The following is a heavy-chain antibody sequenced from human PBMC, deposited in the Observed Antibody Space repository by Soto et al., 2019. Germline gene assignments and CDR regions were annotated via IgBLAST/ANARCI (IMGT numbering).Heavy chain of an antibody. CDR1: GGSFKSGSYS. J-gene: IGHJ4*02. CDR2: VYHTGRT. D-gene: IGHD3-3*01. V-gene: IGHV4-61*01. Sequence: SETLSLTCTVSGGSFKSGSYSWSWIRQPPGKGLEWIGYVYHTGRTSYHPSLKSRVSISMDTSKNQFSLNLDSVTAADTAVYFCARDFAYFDSWGQGTLVTVSS. CDR3: ARDFAYFDS.